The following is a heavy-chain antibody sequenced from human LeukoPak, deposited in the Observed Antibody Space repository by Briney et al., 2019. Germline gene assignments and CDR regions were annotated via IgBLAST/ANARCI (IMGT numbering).Heavy chain of an antibody. Sequence: TGGSLRLSCAASGFTFSSYGMHWVRQAPGKGLEWVAFIRYDGSNKYYADSVKGRFTISRDNSKNTLYLQMNSLRAEDTAVYYCAKDLRGGSARSSFDIWGQGTMVTVSS. D-gene: IGHD6-6*01. CDR1: GFTFSSYG. J-gene: IGHJ3*02. V-gene: IGHV3-30*02. CDR3: AKDLRGGSARSSFDI. CDR2: IRYDGSNK.